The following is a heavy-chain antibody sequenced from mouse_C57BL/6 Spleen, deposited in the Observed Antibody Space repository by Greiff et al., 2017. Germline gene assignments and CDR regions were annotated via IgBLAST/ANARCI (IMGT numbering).Heavy chain of an antibody. D-gene: IGHD2-10*01. J-gene: IGHJ3*01. CDR2: FYPGSGSI. V-gene: IGHV1-62-2*01. CDR3: ARHEEGGSYYLGGFAY. CDR1: GYTFTEYT. Sequence: VQLQESGAELVKPGASVKLSCKASGYTFTEYTIHWVKQRSGQGLEWIGWFYPGSGSIKYNEKFKDKATLTADKSSSTVYMELSRLTSEDSAVYFCARHEEGGSYYLGGFAYWGQGTLVTVSA.